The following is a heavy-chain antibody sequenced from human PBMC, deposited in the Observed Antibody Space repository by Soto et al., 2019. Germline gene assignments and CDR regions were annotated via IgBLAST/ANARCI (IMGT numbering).Heavy chain of an antibody. D-gene: IGHD3-3*01. J-gene: IGHJ5*02. V-gene: IGHV3-23*01. Sequence: PGGSLRLSCAASGVTFSSYAMSWVRQARGKGLEWVSAISGSGGSTYYADSVKGRFTISRDNSKNTLYLQMNSLRAEDTAVYYCAKDDDFWSGYRDPHPPAGFDPWGQGTLVTVSS. CDR2: ISGSGGST. CDR1: GVTFSSYA. CDR3: AKDDDFWSGYRDPHPPAGFDP.